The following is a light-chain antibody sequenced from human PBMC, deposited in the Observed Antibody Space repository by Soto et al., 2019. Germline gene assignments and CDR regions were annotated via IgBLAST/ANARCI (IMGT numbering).Light chain of an antibody. J-gene: IGKJ1*01. CDR2: ESS. V-gene: IGKV3-11*01. Sequence: EIVLTQSPATLSLSPGERATHSCRASQNVANYLDWYQQKPGQAPRLLIYESSNRATGIAARFSGSGSGTDFTLTISSLEPEDFAVYYCQQRSNWPPTFGQGTKVDIK. CDR1: QNVANY. CDR3: QQRSNWPPT.